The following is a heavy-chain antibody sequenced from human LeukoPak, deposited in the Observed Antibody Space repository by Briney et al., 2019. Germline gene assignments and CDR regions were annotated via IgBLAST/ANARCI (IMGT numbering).Heavy chain of an antibody. CDR1: GYTFTGYY. Sequence: ASVKVSCKASGYTFTGYYIHWVRQAPGQGLGWTGWINPNSGGTNYAQKFQGRVAMTRDTSISTAYMELSRLRSDDTAVYYCARLLRYFDPVDYWGQGTLVTVSS. J-gene: IGHJ4*02. CDR2: INPNSGGT. CDR3: ARLLRYFDPVDY. D-gene: IGHD3-9*01. V-gene: IGHV1-2*02.